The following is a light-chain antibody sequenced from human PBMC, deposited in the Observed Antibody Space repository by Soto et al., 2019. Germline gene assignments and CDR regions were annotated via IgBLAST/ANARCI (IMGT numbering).Light chain of an antibody. Sequence: DIQLTQSPSTLSASVGDRVTITCRASQSINTWLAWYQQKPGRAPKLLIYRASSLQSGVPTRFSCSGSETEFTLTISSLQPDDLATYYCQQYNTYPFTFVPGTKV. CDR1: QSINTW. CDR3: QQYNTYPFT. J-gene: IGKJ3*01. CDR2: RAS. V-gene: IGKV1-5*03.